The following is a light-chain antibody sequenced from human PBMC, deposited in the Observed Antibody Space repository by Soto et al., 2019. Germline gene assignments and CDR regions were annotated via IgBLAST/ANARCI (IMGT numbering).Light chain of an antibody. CDR2: QDS. CDR3: QAWDRSILV. CDR1: KLGNKY. Sequence: SYELTQPPSVSVSPGQTASITCSGDKLGNKYTCWYQQKPGQSPVLVIYQDSKRPSGIPERFSGSNSGNTATLTISGTQAMDEADCYCQAWDRSILVFGGGTKLTVL. V-gene: IGLV3-1*01. J-gene: IGLJ2*01.